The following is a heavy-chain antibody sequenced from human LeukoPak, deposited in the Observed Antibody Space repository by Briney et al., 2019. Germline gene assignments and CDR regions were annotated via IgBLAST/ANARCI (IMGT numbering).Heavy chain of an antibody. V-gene: IGHV4-31*03. J-gene: IGHJ4*02. CDR2: IYYSGSA. D-gene: IGHD5-12*01. Sequence: PSQTLSLTCTVSGDSISSAGYYWSWLRQHPGKGLEWIGYIYYSGSAYYNPSLKSRVTISLDTSKNQFSLKVNSVTAADTAVYYCARDPHSGYGSDYWGQGTLVTVSS. CDR3: ARDPHSGYGSDY. CDR1: GDSISSAGYY.